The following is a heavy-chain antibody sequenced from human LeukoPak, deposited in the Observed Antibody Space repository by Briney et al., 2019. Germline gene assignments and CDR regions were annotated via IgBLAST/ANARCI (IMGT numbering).Heavy chain of an antibody. V-gene: IGHV1-8*01. CDR3: ARVHSSGWSDYFDY. Sequence: AASVKVSCKASGYTFTSYDINWVRQATGQGLEWMGWMNPNSDNTGYAQKFQGRVTMTRNTSISTAYMELSSLRSEDTAVYYCARVHSSGWSDYFDYWGQGTLVTVSS. CDR2: MNPNSDNT. CDR1: GYTFTSYD. D-gene: IGHD6-19*01. J-gene: IGHJ4*02.